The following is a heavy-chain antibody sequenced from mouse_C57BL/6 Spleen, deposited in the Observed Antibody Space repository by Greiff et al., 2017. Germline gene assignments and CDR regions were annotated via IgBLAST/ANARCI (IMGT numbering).Heavy chain of an antibody. V-gene: IGHV5-9-1*02. CDR2: ISSGGDYI. Sequence: DVKLVESGAGLVKPGGSLKLSCAASGFTFSSYAMSWVRQTPEKRLEWVAYISSGGDYIYYADTVKGRFTISRDNARNTLYLQMNSLKSEDTAMYYCTRGGNGYYWYCDVWGTGTTVTVSS. CDR3: TRGGNGYYWYCDV. J-gene: IGHJ1*03. D-gene: IGHD2-2*01. CDR1: GFTFSSYA.